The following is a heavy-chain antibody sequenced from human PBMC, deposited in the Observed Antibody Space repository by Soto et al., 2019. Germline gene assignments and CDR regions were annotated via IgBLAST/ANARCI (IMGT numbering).Heavy chain of an antibody. CDR2: IYYSGST. V-gene: IGHV4-31*03. CDR3: ASGYIVGALDC. D-gene: IGHD1-26*01. CDR1: GGSISSGGYY. Sequence: QVQLQESGPGLVKPSQTLSLTCTVSGGSISSGGYYWSWIRQHPGKGLEWIGNIYYSGSTDYNPSLKSRVTISLDTSKHHVSLKLTSVTAPDTDVLYWASGYIVGALDCWRQGTLLTVSS. J-gene: IGHJ4*02.